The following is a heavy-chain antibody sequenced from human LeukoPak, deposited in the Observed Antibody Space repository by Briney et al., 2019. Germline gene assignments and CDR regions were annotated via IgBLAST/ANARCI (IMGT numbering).Heavy chain of an antibody. CDR1: GFTFSSYW. CDR2: INSDGSST. D-gene: IGHD3-22*01. V-gene: IGHV3-74*01. J-gene: IGHJ3*02. CDR3: AREDYYDAGDAFDI. Sequence: GGSLRLSCAASGFTFSSYWMHWVRQAPGKGLVWVSRINSDGSSTSYADSVKGRFTISRDNAKNTLYLQMNSLRAEDTAVYYCAREDYYDAGDAFDIWGQGTMVTVSS.